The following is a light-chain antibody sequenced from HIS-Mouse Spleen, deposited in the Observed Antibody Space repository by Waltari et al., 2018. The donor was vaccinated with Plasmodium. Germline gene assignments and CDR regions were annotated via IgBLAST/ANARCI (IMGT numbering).Light chain of an antibody. Sequence: QSALTQPASVSGSPGQSITIPCTGTSSAVAGFNYLSWYQQHPGKAPKLMIYEVSNRPSGVSNRFSGSKSGNTASLTISGLQAEDEADYYCSSYTSSSTVVFGGGTKLTVL. V-gene: IGLV2-14*01. CDR1: SSAVAGFNY. CDR2: EVS. J-gene: IGLJ2*01. CDR3: SSYTSSSTVV.